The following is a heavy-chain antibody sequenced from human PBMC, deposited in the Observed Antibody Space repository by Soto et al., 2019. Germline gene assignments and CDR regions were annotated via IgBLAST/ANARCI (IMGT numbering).Heavy chain of an antibody. CDR2: IAWNSDSL. D-gene: IGHD6-19*01. Sequence: EVHLVESGGDLVQPGRSLRLSCAVSGLIFDDYAMHWVRQAPGKGLEWVSGIAWNSDSLGYADSVKGRFTISRDNDKNSLYLQMNSLRAEDTALYYCGTSGGYDYWGQGTLVTVSS. CDR1: GLIFDDYA. CDR3: GTSGGYDY. V-gene: IGHV3-9*01. J-gene: IGHJ4*02.